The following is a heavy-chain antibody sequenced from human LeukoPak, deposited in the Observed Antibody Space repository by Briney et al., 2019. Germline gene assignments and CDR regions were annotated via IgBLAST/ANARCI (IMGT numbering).Heavy chain of an antibody. CDR3: ARRLYSSGWSYWFDP. Sequence: PGGSLRLSCAASGFTFSSYGIHWVRQAPGKGLEWVALIWYDGSNKYYADSVKGRFTISRDNSKSTLYLEMNSLRAEDTAVYYCARRLYSSGWSYWFDPWGQGTLVTVSS. V-gene: IGHV3-33*03. J-gene: IGHJ5*02. CDR1: GFTFSSYG. D-gene: IGHD6-19*01. CDR2: IWYDGSNK.